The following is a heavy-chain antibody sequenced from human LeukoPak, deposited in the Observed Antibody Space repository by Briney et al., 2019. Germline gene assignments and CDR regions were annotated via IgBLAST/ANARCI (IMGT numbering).Heavy chain of an antibody. CDR1: GFTFSSYG. V-gene: IGHV3-33*01. D-gene: IGHD6-6*01. Sequence: GRSLRLSCAASGFTFSSYGMYWVRQAPGKGLEWVAVIWYDGSYKYYVDSVKGRFTISRDNSKNTLYLEMNSLRAEDTAVYSCARDLKGPPPSSAFDIWGQGTMVSVS. J-gene: IGHJ3*02. CDR3: ARDLKGPPPSSAFDI. CDR2: IWYDGSYK.